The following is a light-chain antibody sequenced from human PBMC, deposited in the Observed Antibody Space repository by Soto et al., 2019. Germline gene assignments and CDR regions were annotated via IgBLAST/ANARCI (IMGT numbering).Light chain of an antibody. CDR1: SSDVGGYNY. J-gene: IGLJ1*01. CDR3: SSYTSSSPYV. CDR2: DVS. Sequence: QSALTQPASVSGSPGQSITISCTGTSSDVGGYNYVSWYQQHPGKAPKLMIYDVSNRPSGVSNRFSGSKSGNTASLTISGLQAEDEADYYCSSYTSSSPYVFGGGTKVTVL. V-gene: IGLV2-14*01.